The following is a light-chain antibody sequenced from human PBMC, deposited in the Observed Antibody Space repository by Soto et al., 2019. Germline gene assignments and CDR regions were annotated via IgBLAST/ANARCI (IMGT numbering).Light chain of an antibody. J-gene: IGKJ1*01. CDR2: GAS. CDR3: QQYGSSPTWT. Sequence: EIVLTQSPGTLSLSPGERATLSCRASQSVSSSYLAWYQQKPGQAPRLLIYGASSMATGIPDRFSSSGSRTDFTLTISRLEPEDFAVYYCQQYGSSPTWTFGQGTKVEIK. V-gene: IGKV3-20*01. CDR1: QSVSSSY.